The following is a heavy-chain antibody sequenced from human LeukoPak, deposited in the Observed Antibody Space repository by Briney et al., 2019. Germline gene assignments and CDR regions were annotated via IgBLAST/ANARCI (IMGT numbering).Heavy chain of an antibody. CDR2: ISRPGNTV. CDR3: AREQGRGSTWYPEYFQP. CDR1: GFTFSSCS. V-gene: IGHV3-48*02. Sequence: GGSLRLSCEGSGFTFSSCSMNWVRQAPGKGLEWVSYISRPGNTVYYADSVRGRFAISRDNAKNSLYLQMSSLRDEDTAVYYCAREQGRGSTWYPEYFQPWGQGTLVIVSS. D-gene: IGHD6-13*01. J-gene: IGHJ1*01.